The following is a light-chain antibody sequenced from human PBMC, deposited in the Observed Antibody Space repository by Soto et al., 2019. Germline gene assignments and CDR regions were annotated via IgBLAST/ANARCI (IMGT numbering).Light chain of an antibody. CDR3: QPYDSSSVT. CDR2: AAS. CDR1: QSVSSKF. Sequence: GERAGLSLSASQSVSSKFLAWYQQKPGQAPRLLIYAASNRATGIPDRFSSSGSGTDFTLTISRLEPEEFAVXEFQPYDSSSVTFGPGTQLDIK. J-gene: IGKJ1*01. V-gene: IGKV3-20*01.